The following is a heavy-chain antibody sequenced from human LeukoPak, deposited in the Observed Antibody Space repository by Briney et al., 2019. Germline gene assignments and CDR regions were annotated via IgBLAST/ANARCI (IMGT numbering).Heavy chain of an antibody. CDR1: GFTFSSYA. CDR2: ISGSGGST. Sequence: PGGSLRLSCAASGFTFSSYAMSWVRQAPGKGLEWVSAISGSGGSTYYADSVKGRFTISRDNSKNTLFLQMNSLRVDDTAVYYCAKVPPTTVTREGMDVWGQGTMVRVS. CDR3: AKVPPTTVTREGMDV. J-gene: IGHJ6*02. V-gene: IGHV3-23*01. D-gene: IGHD4-17*01.